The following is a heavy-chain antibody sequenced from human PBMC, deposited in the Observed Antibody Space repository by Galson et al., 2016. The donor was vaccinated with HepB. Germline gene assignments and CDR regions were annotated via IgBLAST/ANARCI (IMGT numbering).Heavy chain of an antibody. CDR3: RIGTAGIDY. D-gene: IGHD6-13*01. CDR1: GFTFSSHW. CDR2: LKSDGRST. Sequence: SLRLSCAASGFTFSSHWMHWVRQAPGKGLVCVSRLKSDGRSTYYADSVKGRFTISRDNAKNTLYLQMNSLGVKDTAVYYCRIGTAGIDYWGQGTLVTVSS. V-gene: IGHV3-74*01. J-gene: IGHJ4*02.